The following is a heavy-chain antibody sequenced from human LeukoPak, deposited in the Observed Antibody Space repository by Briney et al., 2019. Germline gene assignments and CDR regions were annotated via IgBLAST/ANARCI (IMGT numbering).Heavy chain of an antibody. V-gene: IGHV3-30*18. CDR3: AKGPLRGTAAAVDY. J-gene: IGHJ4*02. Sequence: GGSLRLSCAASGFTFNNYGVHWVRQAPGKGLEWVAVISYDGRNKHYPDSVKGRFTISRDISTDTLWLQMDSLRTEDTAVYYCAKGPLRGTAAAVDYWGQGTLVTVSS. CDR1: GFTFNNYG. D-gene: IGHD2-2*01. CDR2: ISYDGRNK.